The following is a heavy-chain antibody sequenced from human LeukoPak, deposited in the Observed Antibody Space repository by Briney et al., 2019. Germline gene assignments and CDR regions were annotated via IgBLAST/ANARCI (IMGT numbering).Heavy chain of an antibody. V-gene: IGHV4-59*01. Sequence: SETLSLTCTVSGGSISSYYWSWIRQPPGKGLEWIGYIYYSGSTNYNPSLKSRVTVSVDTSKNQFSLKLSSVTAADTAVYYCARDRGRYSYDYWGQGTLVTVSS. D-gene: IGHD5-18*01. J-gene: IGHJ4*02. CDR3: ARDRGRYSYDY. CDR2: IYYSGST. CDR1: GGSISSYY.